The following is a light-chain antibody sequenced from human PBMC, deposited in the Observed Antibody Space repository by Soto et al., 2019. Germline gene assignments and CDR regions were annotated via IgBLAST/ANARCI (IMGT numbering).Light chain of an antibody. CDR3: LQDYNYPWT. Sequence: AIQMTQSPSSLSASVGDRVTITCRASQGIRNDLGWYQQKPGKAPKLLVYAASSLQSGVPSRFGGSGSGTDFTFTISSLQPEDFATYYCLQDYNYPWTFGQGTNADIK. CDR2: AAS. J-gene: IGKJ1*01. CDR1: QGIRND. V-gene: IGKV1-6*01.